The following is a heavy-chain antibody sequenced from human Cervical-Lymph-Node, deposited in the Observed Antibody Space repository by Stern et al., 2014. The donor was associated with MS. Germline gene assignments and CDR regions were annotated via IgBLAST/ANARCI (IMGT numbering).Heavy chain of an antibody. CDR3: ANRGSAWSLEF. Sequence: MQLVQSGAEVKKPGESLKISCQVSGYDFTTYWIAWVRQMPGKGLEWMGIIYLDDSDTRYSPSLQGQVPISADKFISPASLQWGSLKASDTPMYYCANRGSAWSLEFWGRGPLVTVPS. J-gene: IGHJ4*02. D-gene: IGHD6-19*01. CDR2: IYLDDSDT. CDR1: GYDFTTYW. V-gene: IGHV5-51*03.